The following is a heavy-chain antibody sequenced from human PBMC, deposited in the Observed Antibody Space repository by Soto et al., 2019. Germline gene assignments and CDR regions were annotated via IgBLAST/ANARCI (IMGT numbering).Heavy chain of an antibody. CDR1: GFTLSAYW. CDR3: ARDVSTVSSILFVDAFDI. D-gene: IGHD3-3*02. Sequence: EVQLEESGGGLVQPGGSLRLSCAASGFTLSAYWMTWVRQAPGKGLEWVANINRNGSKKSYLDSVSGRFTLSRDNVGNSLYQQTDSVRADETAIYVRARDVSTVSSILFVDAFDIWGQGTMVNVSS. CDR2: INRNGSKK. V-gene: IGHV3-7*01. J-gene: IGHJ3*02.